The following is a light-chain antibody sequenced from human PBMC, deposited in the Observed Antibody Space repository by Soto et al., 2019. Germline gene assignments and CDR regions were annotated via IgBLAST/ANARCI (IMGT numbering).Light chain of an antibody. Sequence: EIVLTQSPGTLSLFPGERATLSCRASQSVSRNYLAWYQQKPGQAPRLLIHAASTRATDIPDRFRGSVSGTDFTLTITRLEAEDFAVYHCQQYGDSPYTFGQGTKLEI. J-gene: IGKJ2*01. CDR3: QQYGDSPYT. CDR2: AAS. V-gene: IGKV3-20*01. CDR1: QSVSRNY.